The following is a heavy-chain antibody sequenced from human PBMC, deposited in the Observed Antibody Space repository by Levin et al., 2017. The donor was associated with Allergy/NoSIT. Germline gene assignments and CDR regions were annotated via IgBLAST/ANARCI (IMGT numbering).Heavy chain of an antibody. V-gene: IGHV3-30-3*01. CDR2: ISYDGSNK. Sequence: GGSLRLSCEASGFTFSSYPMHWVRQAPGKGLEWVAVISYDGSNKFYADSVKGRFTISRDNSKNTVYLQMTSLRTADTALYYCARDPKSGELPHDSWGQGSLVTVSS. J-gene: IGHJ4*02. CDR1: GFTFSSYP. CDR3: ARDPKSGELPHDS. D-gene: IGHD1-7*01.